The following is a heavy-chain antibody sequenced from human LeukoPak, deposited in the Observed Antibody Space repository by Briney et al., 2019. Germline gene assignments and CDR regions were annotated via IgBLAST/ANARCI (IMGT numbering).Heavy chain of an antibody. CDR1: GFTFSSYA. J-gene: IGHJ4*02. D-gene: IGHD3-22*01. Sequence: QSGGSLRLSCAASGFTFSSYAMSWVRQAPGKGLEWVSAISGSGGSTYYADSVKGRFTISRDNSKNTLYLQMNSLRAEDTAVYYCAKYDSSGYYYNPSLIDCWGQGTLVTVSS. CDR3: AKYDSSGYYYNPSLIDC. CDR2: ISGSGGST. V-gene: IGHV3-23*01.